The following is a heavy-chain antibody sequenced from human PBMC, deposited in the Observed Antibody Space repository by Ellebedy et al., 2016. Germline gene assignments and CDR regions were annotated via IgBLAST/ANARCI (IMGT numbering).Heavy chain of an antibody. CDR3: ARGASIAARLGAIGYYYYMDV. CDR1: GGSISGYY. V-gene: IGHV4-34*01. CDR2: IKHSGST. J-gene: IGHJ6*03. Sequence: SETLSLTXTVSGGSISGYYWSWIRQPPGKGLEWIGEIKHSGSTNYNPSLKSRVTISVDTSKNQFSLKLSSVTAADTAVYYCARGASIAARLGAIGYYYYMDVWGKGTTVTVSS. D-gene: IGHD6-6*01.